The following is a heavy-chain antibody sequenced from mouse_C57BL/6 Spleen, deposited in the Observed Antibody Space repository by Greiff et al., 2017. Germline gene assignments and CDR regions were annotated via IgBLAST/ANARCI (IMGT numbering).Heavy chain of an antibody. V-gene: IGHV5-17*01. CDR2: ISSGSSTI. CDR1: GFTFSDYG. Sequence: EVHLVESGGGLVKPGGSLKLSCAASGFTFSDYGMHWVRQAPEKGLEWVAYISSGSSTIYYADTVKGRFTISRDNAKNTLFLQMTSLRSEDTAMYYCARTDYYGSSYDDYWGQGTTLTVSS. CDR3: ARTDYYGSSYDDY. D-gene: IGHD1-1*01. J-gene: IGHJ2*01.